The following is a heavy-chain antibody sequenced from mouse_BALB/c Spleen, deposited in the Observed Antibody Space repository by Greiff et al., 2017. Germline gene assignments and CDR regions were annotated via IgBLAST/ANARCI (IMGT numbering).Heavy chain of an antibody. CDR2: ISSGSSTI. CDR3: ARRWDVRGYFDY. D-gene: IGHD4-1*01. Sequence: EVQRVESGGGLVQPGGSRKLSCAASGFTFSSFGMHWVRQAPEKGLEWVAYISSGSSTIYYADTVKGRFTISRDNPKNTLFLQMTSLRSEDTAMYYCARRWDVRGYFDYWGQGTTLTVSS. V-gene: IGHV5-17*02. CDR1: GFTFSSFG. J-gene: IGHJ2*01.